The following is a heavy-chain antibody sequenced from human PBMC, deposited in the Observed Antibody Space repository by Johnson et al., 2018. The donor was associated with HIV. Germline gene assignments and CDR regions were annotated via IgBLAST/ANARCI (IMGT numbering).Heavy chain of an antibody. CDR3: AREIIAAADDI. J-gene: IGHJ3*02. D-gene: IGHD6-13*01. CDR2: IYSGGST. CDR1: GFTVSSNY. V-gene: IGHV3-66*01. Sequence: EVQLVESGGGVVQPGRSLRLSCAASGFTVSSNYMSWVRQAPGKGLEWVSVIYSGGSTYYADSVKGRFTISRDNSKNTLYLQMNSLRAEDTAVYYCAREIIAAADDIWGKGTMVTVSS.